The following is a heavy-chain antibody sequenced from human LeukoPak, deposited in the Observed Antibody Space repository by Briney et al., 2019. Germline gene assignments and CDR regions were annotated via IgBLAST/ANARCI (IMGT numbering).Heavy chain of an antibody. CDR3: ARGMVYSSGLNASEDAFDI. V-gene: IGHV3-30-3*01. J-gene: IGHJ3*02. CDR2: IAYDGSNK. D-gene: IGHD6-19*01. Sequence: GGSLRLSCAASGCTFSSYAMHWVRQAPGKGLEWVVVIAYDGSNKYYADSVKGRFTISRDNSKNTLYLQMNSLRSEDPAVYYCARGMVYSSGLNASEDAFDIWGQGTMVTVSS. CDR1: GCTFSSYA.